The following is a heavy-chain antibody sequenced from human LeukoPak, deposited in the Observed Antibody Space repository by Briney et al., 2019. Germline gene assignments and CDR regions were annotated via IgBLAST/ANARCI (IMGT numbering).Heavy chain of an antibody. V-gene: IGHV4-30-4*01. J-gene: IGHJ4*02. Sequence: SETLSLTCTVSGGSISSSSYYWSWIRQPPGTGLEWIGYIYYSGSTYYNPSLKSRVTISVDTSKNPFSLKLSSVTAADTAVYYCARAYGLWFGEPKGLYYFDYWGQGTLVTVSS. CDR1: GGSISSSSYY. D-gene: IGHD3-10*01. CDR2: IYYSGST. CDR3: ARAYGLWFGEPKGLYYFDY.